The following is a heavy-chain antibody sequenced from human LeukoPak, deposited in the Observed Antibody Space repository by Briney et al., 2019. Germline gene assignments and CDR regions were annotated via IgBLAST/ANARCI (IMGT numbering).Heavy chain of an antibody. J-gene: IGHJ1*01. CDR1: GFTFSSYA. V-gene: IGHV3-23*01. CDR3: ANSVGYCSGGSCYSEYFQH. CDR2: ISGSGGST. D-gene: IGHD2-15*01. Sequence: GGSLRLSCAASGFTFSSYAMSWVLQAPGKGLEWVSAISGSGGSTYYADSVKGRFTISRDNSKNTLYLQMNSLRAEDTAVYYCANSVGYCSGGSCYSEYFQHWGQGTLVTVSS.